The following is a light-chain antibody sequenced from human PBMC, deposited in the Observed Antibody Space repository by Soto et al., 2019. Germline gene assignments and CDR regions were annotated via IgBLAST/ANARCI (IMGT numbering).Light chain of an antibody. V-gene: IGLV2-14*01. Sequence: QSVLTQPASVSGSPGQSITISCTGTSSDVGGYNYVSWYQQHPGKAPKLMIYDVSNRPSGVSNRFSGSKSGNTASLTISGLQAEDGADYYCSSYTSSSTLVVFVGGTKVTVL. CDR3: SSYTSSSTLVV. CDR2: DVS. CDR1: SSDVGGYNY. J-gene: IGLJ2*01.